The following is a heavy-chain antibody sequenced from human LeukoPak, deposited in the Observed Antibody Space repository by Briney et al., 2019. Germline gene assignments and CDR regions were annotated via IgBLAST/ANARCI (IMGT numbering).Heavy chain of an antibody. CDR3: ARDAVDIVATIKHHYYYMDV. CDR2: ISSSGSTI. Sequence: GGSLRLSCAASGFTFSDYYMSWIRQAPGKGLEWVSYISSSGSTIYYADSVKGRFTISRDNAKNSLYLQMNSLRAEDTAVYYCARDAVDIVATIKHHYYYMDVWGKGTTVTVSS. D-gene: IGHD5-12*01. CDR1: GFTFSDYY. J-gene: IGHJ6*03. V-gene: IGHV3-11*01.